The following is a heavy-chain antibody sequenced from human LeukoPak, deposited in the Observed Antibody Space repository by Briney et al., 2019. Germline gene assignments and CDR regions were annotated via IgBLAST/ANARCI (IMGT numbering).Heavy chain of an antibody. Sequence: GASVKVSCKASGYTFTGYYMHWVRQAPGQGLEWMGWINPNSGGTNYAQKFQGRVTMTRDTSISTAYMELSRLRSDDTAVYYCARGFFLSRRPQLLLRDEYYYYYYMDVWGKGTTVTVSS. J-gene: IGHJ6*03. V-gene: IGHV1-2*02. CDR1: GYTFTGYY. CDR3: ARGFFLSRRPQLLLRDEYYYYYYMDV. D-gene: IGHD2-2*01. CDR2: INPNSGGT.